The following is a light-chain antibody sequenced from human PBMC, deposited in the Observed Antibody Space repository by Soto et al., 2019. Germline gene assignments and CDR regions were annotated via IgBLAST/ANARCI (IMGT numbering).Light chain of an antibody. CDR3: QQGYGLPVT. Sequence: DIQMTQSPSSLSASVGDRVTITCRASQSINKHVNWYQQKPGKAPRLLVYGASNLQSGVPSRFSGSGSGTEFTLSVSSVQSEDFAIYYCQQGYGLPVTFGRGTRL. V-gene: IGKV1-39*01. CDR1: QSINKH. J-gene: IGKJ5*01. CDR2: GAS.